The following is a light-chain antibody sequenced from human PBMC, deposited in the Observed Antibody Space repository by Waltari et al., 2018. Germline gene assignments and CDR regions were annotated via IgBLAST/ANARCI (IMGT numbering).Light chain of an antibody. J-gene: IGKJ4*01. CDR1: QSVRSN. V-gene: IGKV3D-15*01. CDR3: QHYTNWPLT. Sequence: EIVMTQSPATLSVSPGERATLPCRASQSVRSNYLAWYQQKPGQAPRLLIYGVSTRATGIPDRFSGSGSGTDFTLTISSLQSEDFAVYYCQHYTNWPLTFGGGTKVEIK. CDR2: GVS.